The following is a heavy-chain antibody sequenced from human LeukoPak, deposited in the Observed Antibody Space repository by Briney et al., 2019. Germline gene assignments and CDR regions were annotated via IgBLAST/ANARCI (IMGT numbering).Heavy chain of an antibody. D-gene: IGHD1-14*01. CDR2: ISSSSSTI. J-gene: IGHJ6*03. V-gene: IGHV3-48*01. Sequence: GGSLRLSCAASGFTFSSYSMNWVRQAPGKGLEWVSYISSSSSTIYYADSVKGRFTISRDNSKNTLYLQMHSLRAEDTAVYYCARCLLHLWNQYYYYYMDVWGKGTTVTVSS. CDR1: GFTFSSYS. CDR3: ARCLLHLWNQYYYYYMDV.